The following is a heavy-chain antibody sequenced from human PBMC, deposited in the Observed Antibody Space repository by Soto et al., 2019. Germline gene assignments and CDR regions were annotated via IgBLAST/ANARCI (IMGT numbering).Heavy chain of an antibody. CDR3: TRGKVSPDF. CDR1: GFTFEDYY. V-gene: IGHV3-11*05. J-gene: IGHJ4*02. CDR2: VSSSGNYK. Sequence: QVHLVESGGGLVRPGGSLRLSCTTSGFTFEDYYMSWVRQAPGAGLEWISHVSSSGNYKNYADAVNGSFTISRANANKTLQLQMNSVRARVTDMYCFTRGKVSPDFWGQGILVIVSS.